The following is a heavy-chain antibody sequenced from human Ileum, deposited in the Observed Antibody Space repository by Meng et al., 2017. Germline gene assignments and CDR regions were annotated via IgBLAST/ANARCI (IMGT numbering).Heavy chain of an antibody. Sequence: EGRGVASGVGFVLAGWSRRLSCAASAFTFSSYWMQGVRHAPGKGLVWVVGINTDGSDTRYADFVKGRFTISRDNAQNMVYLQMNSLRAEDTAVYYCARDKPHNWFDPWGQGTLVTVSS. CDR2: INTDGSDT. J-gene: IGHJ5*02. CDR3: ARDKPHNWFDP. CDR1: AFTFSSYW. V-gene: IGHV3-74*01.